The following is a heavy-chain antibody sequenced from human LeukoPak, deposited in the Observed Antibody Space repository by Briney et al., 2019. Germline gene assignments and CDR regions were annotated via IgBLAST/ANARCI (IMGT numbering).Heavy chain of an antibody. J-gene: IGHJ4*02. CDR1: GGSFIPYY. V-gene: IGHV4-34*01. CDR2: INHSGST. Sequence: SETLSLTCAVYGGSFIPYYWSWIRQPPGKGLEWIGEINHSGSTNYNPSLKSRVTISVDTSKNQFSLKLSSVTAAHTAVYYCARGGFYCGGDCYVDYWGQGTLVTVSS. CDR3: ARGGFYCGGDCYVDY. D-gene: IGHD2-21*02.